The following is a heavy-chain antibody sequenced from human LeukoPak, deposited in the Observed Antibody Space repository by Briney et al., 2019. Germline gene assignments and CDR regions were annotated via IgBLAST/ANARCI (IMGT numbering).Heavy chain of an antibody. V-gene: IGHV1-18*01. Sequence: ASVKVSCKASGGTFSSYAITWVRQAPGQGLEWMGWITPYNDNTNYAEKLQGRVTMTTDTSTSTAYMELRSLRSDDTAVYYCATTPKPYTSLYYFDYWGQGTLVTVSS. CDR3: ATTPKPYTSLYYFDY. J-gene: IGHJ4*02. D-gene: IGHD2-2*02. CDR1: GGTFSSYA. CDR2: ITPYNDNT.